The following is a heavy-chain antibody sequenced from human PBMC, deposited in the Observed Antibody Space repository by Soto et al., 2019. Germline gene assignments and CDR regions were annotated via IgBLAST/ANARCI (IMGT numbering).Heavy chain of an antibody. D-gene: IGHD3-10*01. CDR2: ISSSSSYT. Sequence: VGSLRLSCAASGFTFSDYYMSWIRQAPGKGLEWVSYISSSSSYTNYADSVKGRFTISRDNAKNSLYLQMNSLRAEDTAVYYCARSCITMVRENNWFDPWGQGTLVTVSS. J-gene: IGHJ5*02. V-gene: IGHV3-11*06. CDR3: ARSCITMVRENNWFDP. CDR1: GFTFSDYY.